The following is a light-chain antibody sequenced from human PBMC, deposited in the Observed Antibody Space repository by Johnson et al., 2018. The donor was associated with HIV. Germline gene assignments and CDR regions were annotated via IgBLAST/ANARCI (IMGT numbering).Light chain of an antibody. V-gene: IGLV1-51*02. CDR2: ENK. CDR3: GTWDSSLSAGV. Sequence: QSVLTQPPSVSAAPGQKVTISCSGSSSNIGKNYVSWYQQFPGTAPKLLIHENKKRPSGIPDRFSGSKSGTSATLGITGLQTGDEADYYCGTWDSSLSAGVFGTGTKVTVL. CDR1: SSNIGKNY. J-gene: IGLJ1*01.